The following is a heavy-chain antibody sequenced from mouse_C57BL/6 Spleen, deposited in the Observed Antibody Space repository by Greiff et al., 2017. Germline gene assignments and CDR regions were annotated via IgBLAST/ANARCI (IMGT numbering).Heavy chain of an antibody. Sequence: EVQLVESGGGLVQPKGSLKLSCAASGFSFNTYAMNWVRQAPGTGLEWVARIRSKSNNYATYYADSVKDRFTISRDDSESMLYLQMNNLKTEDTAMYYCVRATTAYFDVWGTGTTVTVSS. J-gene: IGHJ1*03. CDR2: IRSKSNNYAT. CDR3: VRATTAYFDV. V-gene: IGHV10-1*01. D-gene: IGHD1-2*01. CDR1: GFSFNTYA.